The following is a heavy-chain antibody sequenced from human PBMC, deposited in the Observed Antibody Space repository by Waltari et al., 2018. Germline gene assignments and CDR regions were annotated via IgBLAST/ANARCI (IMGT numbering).Heavy chain of an antibody. J-gene: IGHJ4*02. D-gene: IGHD2-15*01. Sequence: VQLLQSGAEVKKPGASVKVSCKASGYTFTSYDLHWVRQATGQGLEWMGWKNHNSCNTGYAQNFQGRVTKNRNNSISIAYNELSSLRSEETAVYYCASGRTGGYWGQGTLVTVSS. CDR3: ASGRTGGY. V-gene: IGHV1-8*01. CDR1: GYTFTSYD. CDR2: KNHNSCNT.